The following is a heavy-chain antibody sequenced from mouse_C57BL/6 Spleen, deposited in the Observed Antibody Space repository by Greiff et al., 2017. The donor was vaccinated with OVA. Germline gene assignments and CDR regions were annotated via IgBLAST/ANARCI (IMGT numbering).Heavy chain of an antibody. D-gene: IGHD2-5*01. CDR3: ARAYYSNFRYAMDY. CDR1: GYTFTSYW. V-gene: IGHV1-52*01. J-gene: IGHJ4*01. Sequence: QVQLQQPGAELVRPGSSVKLSCKASGYTFTSYWMHWVKQRPIQGLEWIGNIDPSDSETHYNQKFKDKATLTVDKSASPAYMQLSSLTSEDSAVYDCARAYYSNFRYAMDYWGQGTSVTVSS. CDR2: IDPSDSET.